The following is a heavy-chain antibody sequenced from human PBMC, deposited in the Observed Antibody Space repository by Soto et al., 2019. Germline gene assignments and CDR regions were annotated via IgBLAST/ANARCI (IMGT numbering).Heavy chain of an antibody. Sequence: GGSLRLSCAASGFTFSTYAMGWVRQAPGKGLEWVSVVSSGGGTHYADSVKGRFTVSRDNSKNTLSLQMNSLRADDTAVYYCAKRRGAGGHFDYWGQGALVTVSS. CDR3: AKRRGAGGHFDY. CDR1: GFTFSTYA. J-gene: IGHJ4*02. CDR2: VSSGGGT. D-gene: IGHD2-15*01. V-gene: IGHV3-23*01.